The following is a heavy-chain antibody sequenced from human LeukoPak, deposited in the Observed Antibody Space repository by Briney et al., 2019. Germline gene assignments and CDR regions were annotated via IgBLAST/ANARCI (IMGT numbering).Heavy chain of an antibody. D-gene: IGHD3-16*01. CDR2: FDPEDGET. CDR1: GYTLTELS. Sequence: ASVKVSCKVSGYTLTELSMHWVRQAPGKGLEWMGGFDPEDGETIYAQKFQGRVTMTEDTSTDTAHMELSSLRSEDTAVYYCATADLITTTVDYWGQGTLVTVSS. V-gene: IGHV1-24*01. J-gene: IGHJ4*02. CDR3: ATADLITTTVDY.